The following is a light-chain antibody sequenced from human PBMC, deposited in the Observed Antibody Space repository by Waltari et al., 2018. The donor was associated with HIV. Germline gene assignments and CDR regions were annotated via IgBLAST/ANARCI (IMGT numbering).Light chain of an antibody. Sequence: QSALTQPPSASGSPGQSVTISCTGTSSDVGGYNYVSWYQQHPGKAPKLMIYDVSKRPSGVPDRFSGSKSGNTASLTVSGLQAEDEADYYCSYAGRNNVVFGGGTKVTVL. J-gene: IGLJ2*01. V-gene: IGLV2-8*01. CDR3: CSYAGRNNVV. CDR1: SSDVGGYNY. CDR2: DVS.